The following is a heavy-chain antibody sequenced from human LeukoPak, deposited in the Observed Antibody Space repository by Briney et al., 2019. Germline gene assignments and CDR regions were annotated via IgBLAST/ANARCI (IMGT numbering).Heavy chain of an antibody. J-gene: IGHJ4*02. CDR1: GYPFSSFA. Sequence: GGSLRLSCAVSGYPFSSFALSWVRQAPGKGLEWVSSISRSTETTLYADSVKGRFTISRDNSKNTGFLQMNNLRAEDMAIYYCAKRAAVSGVVGPFDYWGQGTLVTVSS. D-gene: IGHD6-19*01. CDR3: AKRAAVSGVVGPFDY. V-gene: IGHV3-23*01. CDR2: ISRSTETT.